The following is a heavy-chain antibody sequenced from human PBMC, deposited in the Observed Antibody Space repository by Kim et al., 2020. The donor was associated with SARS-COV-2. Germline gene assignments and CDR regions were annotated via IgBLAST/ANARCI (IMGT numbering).Heavy chain of an antibody. V-gene: IGHV4-39*01. Sequence: PSLKRRVTISVDTSRNRFSLKLSSVTAADTAVYSCARHPDSSAYLNRIDPWGQGTLVTVSS. J-gene: IGHJ5*02. CDR3: ARHPDSSAYLNRIDP. D-gene: IGHD3-22*01.